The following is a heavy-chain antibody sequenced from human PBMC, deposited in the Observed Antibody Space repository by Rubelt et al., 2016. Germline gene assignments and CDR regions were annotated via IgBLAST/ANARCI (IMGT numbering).Heavy chain of an antibody. J-gene: IGHJ3*02. D-gene: IGHD3-3*01. CDR2: INTSVGST. Sequence: QVQLVQSGAEVKKPGASVKVSCKASGYTFTSYYMHWVRQAPGQGLEWMGIINTSVGSTSYAQKFQGRVTMTRDTATSTVYMELSSRRSEDTAVYYCARANLYDFWSGDAFDIWGQGTMVTVSS. CDR3: ARANLYDFWSGDAFDI. V-gene: IGHV1-46*01. CDR1: GYTFTSYY.